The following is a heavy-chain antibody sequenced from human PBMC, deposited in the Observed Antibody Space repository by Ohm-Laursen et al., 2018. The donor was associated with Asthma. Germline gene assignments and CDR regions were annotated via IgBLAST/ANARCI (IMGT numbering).Heavy chain of an antibody. V-gene: IGHV1-69*13. CDR3: ARAYLTDYYGSGGLDY. J-gene: IGHJ4*02. D-gene: IGHD3-22*01. CDR2: IIPIFGTA. Sequence: GASVKVSCKASGGTFSSYAISWVRQAPGQGLEWMGGIIPIFGTANYAQKFQGRVTITADESTSTAYMELSSLRSEDTAVYYCARAYLTDYYGSGGLDYWGQGTLVTVSS. CDR1: GGTFSSYA.